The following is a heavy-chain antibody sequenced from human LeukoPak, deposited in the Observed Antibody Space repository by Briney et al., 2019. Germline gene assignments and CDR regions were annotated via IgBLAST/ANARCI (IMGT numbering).Heavy chain of an antibody. CDR3: ARVVPAAIFDP. D-gene: IGHD2-2*02. CDR2: IYHSGST. Sequence: SSETLSLTCAVSGYSISSGSYWGWIRQPPGKGLEWIGSIYHSGSTYYNPSLNSRVTISVDTSKNQFSLKLSSVTAADTAVYYCARVVPAAIFDPWGQGTLVTVSS. J-gene: IGHJ5*02. CDR1: GYSISSGSY. V-gene: IGHV4-38-2*01.